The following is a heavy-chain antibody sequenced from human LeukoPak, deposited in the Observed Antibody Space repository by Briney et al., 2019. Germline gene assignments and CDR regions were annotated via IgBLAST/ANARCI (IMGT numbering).Heavy chain of an antibody. CDR3: AKVRDGYNSGGFDY. V-gene: IGHV3-30*02. CDR1: GFTFGSYG. J-gene: IGHJ4*02. Sequence: PGGSLRLSCAASGFTFGSYGMHWVRQAPGKGLEWVAFIRYDGSNKYYADSVKGRFTISRDNSKNTLYLQMNSLRAEDTAVYYCAKVRDGYNSGGFDYWGQGTLVTVSS. CDR2: IRYDGSNK. D-gene: IGHD5-24*01.